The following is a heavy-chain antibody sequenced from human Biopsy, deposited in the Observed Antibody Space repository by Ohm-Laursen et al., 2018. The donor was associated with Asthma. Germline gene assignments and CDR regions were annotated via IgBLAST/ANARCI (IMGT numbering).Heavy chain of an antibody. D-gene: IGHD6-19*01. CDR1: GFTVSRDH. J-gene: IGHJ4*02. V-gene: IGHV3-53*01. Sequence: SLRLSCAASGFTVSRDHMFWVRQAPGKGLEWVSVIYSGGTSHTADSVRGRFTISRDFSKNTLHLQMHSLRVEDTAVYYCARGDSSGWSHYYFDYWGRGTPVTVSS. CDR3: ARGDSSGWSHYYFDY. CDR2: IYSGGTS.